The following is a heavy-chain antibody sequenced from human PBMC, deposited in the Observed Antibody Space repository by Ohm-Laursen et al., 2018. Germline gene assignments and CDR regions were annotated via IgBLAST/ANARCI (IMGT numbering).Heavy chain of an antibody. CDR1: GDSITTYY. CDR3: ARDRMAVAGNYYYYGLDV. J-gene: IGHJ6*02. CDR2: VYYSGRT. D-gene: IGHD6-19*01. V-gene: IGHV4-59*01. Sequence: SDTLSLTCPVSGDSITTYYWSWIRQPPGKGLEWIGYVYYSGRTNYNPSLKSRVTLSVDTSKNQLSLRLRSVTAADTAVYYCARDRMAVAGNYYYYGLDVWGQGTTVTVSS.